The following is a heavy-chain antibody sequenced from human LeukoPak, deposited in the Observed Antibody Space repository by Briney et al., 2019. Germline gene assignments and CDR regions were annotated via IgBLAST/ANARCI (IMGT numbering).Heavy chain of an antibody. CDR1: GFTFSNYA. CDR2: MLHDGSNK. D-gene: IGHD3-10*01. J-gene: IGHJ4*02. Sequence: PGRSLRLSCAASGFTFSNYAMHWVRQAPGKGLEWVAVMLHDGSNKYADSVKGRFTISRDNSKNTLYLQMNSLRAEDTAVYYCARGLMIRGVADYWGQGTLVTVSS. V-gene: IGHV3-30*04. CDR3: ARGLMIRGVADY.